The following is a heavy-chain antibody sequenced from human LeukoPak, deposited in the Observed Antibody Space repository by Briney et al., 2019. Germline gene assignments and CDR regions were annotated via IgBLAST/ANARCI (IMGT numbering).Heavy chain of an antibody. V-gene: IGHV3-23*01. J-gene: IGHJ4*02. CDR3: AKDLLFYDFWSGHS. CDR2: ISGSGGST. CDR1: GFTFSSYA. Sequence: GGSLRLSCVASGFTFSSYAMSWVRQAPGKGLEWVSAISGSGGSTYYADSVKGRFTISRDNSKNTLYLQMNSLRAEDTAVYYCAKDLLFYDFWSGHSWGQGTLVTVSS. D-gene: IGHD3-3*01.